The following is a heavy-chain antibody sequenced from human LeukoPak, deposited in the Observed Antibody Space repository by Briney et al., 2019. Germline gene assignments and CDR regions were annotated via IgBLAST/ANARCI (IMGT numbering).Heavy chain of an antibody. V-gene: IGHV3-20*04. CDR3: ARVKGSGYSNSIDY. J-gene: IGHJ4*02. D-gene: IGHD3-3*01. CDR1: GFTFDDYA. Sequence: PGGSLRLSCAASGFTFDDYAMNWVRQAPGKGREWVSGINWNGGSTYYRDSVKGGFTISRDNDKNSLYLQMNSLRDEDTALYYCARVKGSGYSNSIDYWGQRTLVTVSS. CDR2: INWNGGST.